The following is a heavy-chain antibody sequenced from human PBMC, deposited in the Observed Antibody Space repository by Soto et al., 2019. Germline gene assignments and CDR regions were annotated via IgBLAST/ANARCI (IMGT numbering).Heavy chain of an antibody. CDR3: ATADMYCSGGSCYSNWFDP. V-gene: IGHV1-3*01. J-gene: IGHJ5*02. CDR2: INAGNGNT. CDR1: GYTFTSYA. Sequence: ASVKVSCKASGYTFTSYAMHWVRQAPGQRLEWMGWINAGNGNTKYSQKFQGRVTITRDTSASTAYMELSSLRSEDTAVYYSATADMYCSGGSCYSNWFDPWGQGTLVTVSS. D-gene: IGHD2-15*01.